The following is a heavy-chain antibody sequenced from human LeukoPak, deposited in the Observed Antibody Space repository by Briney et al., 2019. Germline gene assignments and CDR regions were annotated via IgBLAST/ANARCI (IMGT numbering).Heavy chain of an antibody. D-gene: IGHD1-26*01. J-gene: IGHJ4*02. V-gene: IGHV1-69*13. CDR2: IIPIFGTA. Sequence: SVKVSCKASGGTFSSYAISWVRQAPGQGLEWMGGIIPIFGTANYAQKFQGRVTITADESTSTAYMELSSLRFEDTAVYYCARDDAGELHPRQLGGAFFDYWGQGTLVTVSS. CDR1: GGTFSSYA. CDR3: ARDDAGELHPRQLGGAFFDY.